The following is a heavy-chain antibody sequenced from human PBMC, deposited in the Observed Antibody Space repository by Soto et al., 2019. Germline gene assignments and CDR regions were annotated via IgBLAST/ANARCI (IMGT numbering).Heavy chain of an antibody. J-gene: IGHJ5*02. CDR1: GGSISSGGYS. Sequence: PSETLSLTCAVSGGSISSGGYSWSWIRQPPGKGLEWIGYIYHSGSTYYNPSLKSRVTISVDRSKNQFSLKLSSVTAADTAVYYCARRITIFGVASDNWFDPWGQGTLVTVS. V-gene: IGHV4-30-2*01. CDR3: ARRITIFGVASDNWFDP. CDR2: IYHSGST. D-gene: IGHD3-3*01.